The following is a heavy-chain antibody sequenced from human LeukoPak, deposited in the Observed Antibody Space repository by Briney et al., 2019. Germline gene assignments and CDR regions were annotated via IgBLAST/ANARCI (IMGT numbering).Heavy chain of an antibody. D-gene: IGHD2-21*01. CDR1: GYTFSSYG. V-gene: IGHV3-33*01. CDR3: ARDGGIGLDY. Sequence: GGSLRLSCVASGYTFSSYGMIWVRQAPGKGLRWVAVIWYDESKQYYTDSVKGRFTISRDVSKNTLYLQMNSLRAEDSAMYYCARDGGIGLDYWGQGTLVTVSS. CDR2: IWYDESKQ. J-gene: IGHJ4*02.